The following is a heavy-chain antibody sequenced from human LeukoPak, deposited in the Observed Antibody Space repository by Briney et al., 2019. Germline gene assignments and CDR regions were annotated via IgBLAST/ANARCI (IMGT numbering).Heavy chain of an antibody. D-gene: IGHD6-19*01. J-gene: IGHJ3*02. Sequence: ASVKVSCKASGYSFTSNVISRVRQAPGQGLEWMGWISAYNGNTNYAQKLQGRVTMTTDTSTSTAYMELRSLRSDDTAVYYCARFGLGKHIEVAGIPFDIWGQGTMVTVSS. CDR1: GYSFTSNV. V-gene: IGHV1-18*01. CDR3: ARFGLGKHIEVAGIPFDI. CDR2: ISAYNGNT.